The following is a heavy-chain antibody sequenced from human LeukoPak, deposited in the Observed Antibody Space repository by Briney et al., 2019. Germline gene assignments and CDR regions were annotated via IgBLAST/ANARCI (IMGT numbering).Heavy chain of an antibody. CDR3: ARDLYGDYDLDY. Sequence: GGSLRLSCAASEFTFSSYAMSWVRQAPGKGLEWVSTISGNGINTYYADAVKGRFTISRDNSKNMLYLQLNGLRAEDTAVYYCARDLYGDYDLDYWGQGTLVTVSS. J-gene: IGHJ4*02. CDR2: ISGNGINT. V-gene: IGHV3-23*01. D-gene: IGHD4-17*01. CDR1: EFTFSSYA.